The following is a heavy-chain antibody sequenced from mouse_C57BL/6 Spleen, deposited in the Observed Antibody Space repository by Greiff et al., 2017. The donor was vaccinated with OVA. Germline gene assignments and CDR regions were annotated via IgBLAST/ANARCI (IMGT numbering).Heavy chain of an antibody. CDR3: ARNDYGSSYEYFDV. CDR2: ISSGGSYT. V-gene: IGHV5-6*01. D-gene: IGHD1-1*01. CDR1: GFTFSSYA. Sequence: EVQRVESGGDLVKPGGSLKLSCAASGFTFSSYAMSWVRQTPDKRLEWVATISSGGSYTYYPDSVKGRFTISRDNAKNTLYLQMSSLKSEDTAMYYCARNDYGSSYEYFDVWGTGTTVTVSS. J-gene: IGHJ1*03.